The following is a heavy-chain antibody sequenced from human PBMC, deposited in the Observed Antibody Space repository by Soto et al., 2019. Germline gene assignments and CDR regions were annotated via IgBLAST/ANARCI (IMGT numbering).Heavy chain of an antibody. V-gene: IGHV3-33*01. CDR1: GFTFSSYG. Sequence: SLRLSCAASGFTFSSYGMHWVRQAPGKGLELVAVILYDGSNKYYSDSVKGRFTISRDNSKKTMYLKMNSLRAEDTAVYYCARDGVDYAENNSDNEVTRFDXLGQVTLVTASX. CDR3: ARDGVDYAENNSDNEVTRFDX. CDR2: ILYDGSNK. J-gene: IGHJ4*02. D-gene: IGHD4-17*01.